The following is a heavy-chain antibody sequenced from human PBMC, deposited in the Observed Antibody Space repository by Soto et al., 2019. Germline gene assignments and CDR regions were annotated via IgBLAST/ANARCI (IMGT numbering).Heavy chain of an antibody. CDR2: IYYSGST. D-gene: IGHD1-26*01. CDR3: ARAFPGGSRSFDD. J-gene: IGHJ4*02. V-gene: IGHV4-31*03. CDR1: GGAISRGGYY. Sequence: QVQLQESGPGLVTPSHTLSLTCTVSGGAISRGGYYWSWIRHLPGKVLEWIGYIYYSGSTYYNPSLKSRFTISVDTSKNQFSLKLSSVTAADTAVYYCARAFPGGSRSFDDWGQGTLVTVSS.